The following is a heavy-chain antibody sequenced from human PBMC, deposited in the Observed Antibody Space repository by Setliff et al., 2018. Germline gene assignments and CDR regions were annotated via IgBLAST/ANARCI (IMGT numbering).Heavy chain of an antibody. Sequence: SETLSLTCTVSGYSISNDYFWGWIRQPPGKGLEWIGSIYHSGSTSYYPSLKSRVTISVDTSKNQFSLNLSPVTAADTAVYYCAKHRSYFDYWGQGTLVTVST. CDR1: GYSISNDYF. CDR3: AKHRSYFDY. CDR2: IYHSGST. V-gene: IGHV4-38-2*02. J-gene: IGHJ4*02.